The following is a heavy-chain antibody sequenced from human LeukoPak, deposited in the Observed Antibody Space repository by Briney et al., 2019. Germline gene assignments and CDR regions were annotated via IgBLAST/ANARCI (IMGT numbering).Heavy chain of an antibody. CDR3: AKSSGYGGIDFDY. D-gene: IGHD4-23*01. CDR2: IKQDGTDK. CDR1: GFTFSSFR. Sequence: GWSLRLSCAASGFTFSSFRMSWVRQAPGKGLEWVANIKQDGTDKYYVDSVKGRFTISKDSTKNSLYLQMNSLRVEDTAVYYCAKSSGYGGIDFDYWGLGALVTVSS. J-gene: IGHJ4*02. V-gene: IGHV3-7*02.